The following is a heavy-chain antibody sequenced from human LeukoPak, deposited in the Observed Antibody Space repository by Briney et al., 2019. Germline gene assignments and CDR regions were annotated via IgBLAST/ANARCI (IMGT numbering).Heavy chain of an antibody. D-gene: IGHD3-22*01. V-gene: IGHV4-38-2*02. J-gene: IGHJ3*02. CDR1: GYSISSGYY. CDR2: IYHSGST. CDR3: ARVFLGSDSSGYYFFPDAFDI. Sequence: SETLSLTCTVSGYSISSGYYWGWIRQPPGKGLEWIGSIYHSGSTYYNPSLKSRVTISVDTSKNQFSLKLSSVTAADTAVYYCARVFLGSDSSGYYFFPDAFDIWGQGTMVTVSS.